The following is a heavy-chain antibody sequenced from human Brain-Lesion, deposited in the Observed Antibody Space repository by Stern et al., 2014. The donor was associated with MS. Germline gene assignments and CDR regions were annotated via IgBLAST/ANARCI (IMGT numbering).Heavy chain of an antibody. CDR3: AKWPHHIAVDGTRYFQH. V-gene: IGHV3-23*04. CDR1: GFSFSTYA. CDR2: ISGGGGPT. J-gene: IGHJ1*01. D-gene: IGHD6-19*01. Sequence: EVQLVQSGGGLVQPGGSLRLSCAASGFSFSTYAMSWVRQTPGKGLQWVSVISGGGGPTYYADAVKGRFTIARDNSKNTLYLQMDSLRADDTAVYYCAKWPHHIAVDGTRYFQHWGQGTLVTVSS.